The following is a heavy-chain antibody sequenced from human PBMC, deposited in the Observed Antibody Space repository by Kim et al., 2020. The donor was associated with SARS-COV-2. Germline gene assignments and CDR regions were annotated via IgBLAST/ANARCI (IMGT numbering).Heavy chain of an antibody. J-gene: IGHJ3*02. CDR2: INTNTGNP. D-gene: IGHD3-22*01. CDR1: GYTFTSYA. CDR3: ASVGNTMIRDGFDI. Sequence: ASVKVSCKASGYTFTSYAMNWVRQAPGQGLEWMGWINTNTGNPTYAQGFTGRFVFSLDTSVSTAYLQVSSLKAEDTAVYYCASVGNTMIRDGFDIWGQGTMVTVSS. V-gene: IGHV7-4-1*02.